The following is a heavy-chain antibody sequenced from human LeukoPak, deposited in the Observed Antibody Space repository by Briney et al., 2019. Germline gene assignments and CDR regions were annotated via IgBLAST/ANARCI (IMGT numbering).Heavy chain of an antibody. CDR1: GYTFTDYY. CDR3: ATVIGQWFGELPFDY. V-gene: IGHV1-2*02. J-gene: IGHJ4*02. Sequence: ASVKVSCKASGYTFTDYYIHWVRQAPGQGLEWMGWINSNSGGTIYAQKFQGRVTMTEDTSTDTAYMELSSLRSEDTAVYYCATVIGQWFGELPFDYWGQGTLVTVSS. D-gene: IGHD3-10*01. CDR2: INSNSGGT.